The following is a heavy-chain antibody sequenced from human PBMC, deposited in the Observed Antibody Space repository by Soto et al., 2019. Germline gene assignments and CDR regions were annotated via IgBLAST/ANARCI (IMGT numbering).Heavy chain of an antibody. CDR3: ARFRRNYFDD. Sequence: SETLSLTCTVSGDSMSPFYWSWIRQPPGKGLEWIGYIYHIGTTTYNPSLKSRVTISLDSSKNQFSLKLSSVTAADTAVYYCARFRRNYFDDWGQGTLVTV. CDR2: IYHIGTT. D-gene: IGHD3-10*01. V-gene: IGHV4-59*01. J-gene: IGHJ4*02. CDR1: GDSMSPFY.